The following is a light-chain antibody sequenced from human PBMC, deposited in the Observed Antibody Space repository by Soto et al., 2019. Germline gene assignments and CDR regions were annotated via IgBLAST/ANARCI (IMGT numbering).Light chain of an antibody. CDR2: ANT. V-gene: IGLV1-40*01. Sequence: QSVVTQPPSVSGAPGQRVTISCTGSSSNIGAGYDVHWYQQLPGTAPKLLIFANTFRPSGVPDRVSGSKSGTSGSLAITGLQDDDEADYYCQSYDSSMNTYVFGTGTKVTVL. CDR1: SSNIGAGYD. J-gene: IGLJ1*01. CDR3: QSYDSSMNTYV.